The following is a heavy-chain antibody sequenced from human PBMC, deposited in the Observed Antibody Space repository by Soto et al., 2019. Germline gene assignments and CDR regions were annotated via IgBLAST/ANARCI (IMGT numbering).Heavy chain of an antibody. D-gene: IGHD3-10*01. CDR3: AQDRGSSGLGSYPAY. V-gene: IGHV3-30*02. J-gene: IGHJ4*02. Sequence: SVKGRFTISRDNSKNTVYLQMNSLRVEDTAVYYCAQDRGSSGLGSYPAYWGQGTLVTVAS.